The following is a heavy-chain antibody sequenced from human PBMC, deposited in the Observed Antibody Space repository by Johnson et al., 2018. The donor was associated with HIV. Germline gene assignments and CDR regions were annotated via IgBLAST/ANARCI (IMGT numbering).Heavy chain of an antibody. Sequence: VQLVESGGGLIQPGGSLRLSCAASGFIVSNNYMSWVRQTPGKGLEWVSVIYSGGSTYYADSVKGRFTISRDSSKNTVYLQMNSLRAEDTAVYYCARDRGGIAEQSGAFDIWGQGTMVTVSS. V-gene: IGHV3-66*03. CDR1: GFIVSNNY. CDR3: ARDRGGIAEQSGAFDI. J-gene: IGHJ3*02. CDR2: IYSGGST. D-gene: IGHD6-13*01.